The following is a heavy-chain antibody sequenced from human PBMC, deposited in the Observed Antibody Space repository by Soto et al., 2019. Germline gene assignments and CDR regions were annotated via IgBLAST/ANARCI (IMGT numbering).Heavy chain of an antibody. V-gene: IGHV1-69*13. CDR3: SRGQQHQYYYYYGMDV. Sequence: SVKVSCKASGGTFSSYAISWVRQAPGQGLEWMGGIIPIFGTANYAQKFQGRVTITADESTSTAYMELSSLRSEDTAVYYCSRGQQHQYYYYYGMDVWGQGTTVTVSS. D-gene: IGHD6-13*01. CDR2: IIPIFGTA. CDR1: GGTFSSYA. J-gene: IGHJ6*02.